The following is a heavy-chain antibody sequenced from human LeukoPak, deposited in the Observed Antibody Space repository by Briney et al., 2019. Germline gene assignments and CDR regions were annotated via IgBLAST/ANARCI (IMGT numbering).Heavy chain of an antibody. CDR1: GGTFSSSA. D-gene: IGHD3-22*01. J-gene: IGHJ4*02. CDR3: SRGVGPYSSLSVLFDR. Sequence: SVKVSCKAPGGTFSSSAINGVRQAPGQGLEWVGSFIPMFSTTNSAQKFQGRVTSTPHESTTTAYMELSRLTSEDPTACVCSRGVGPYSSLSVLFDRWGQGTLVTV. V-gene: IGHV1-69*13. CDR2: FIPMFSTT.